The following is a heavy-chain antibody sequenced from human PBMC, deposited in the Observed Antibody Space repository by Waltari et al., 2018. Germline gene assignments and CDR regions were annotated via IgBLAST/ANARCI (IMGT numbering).Heavy chain of an antibody. Sequence: QVQLVESGGGVVQPGRSLRLSCAASGFTFSSYAMHWVRQAPGKGLEWVAVISYDGGNKYYADSVKGRFTISRDNSKNTLYLQMNSLRAEDTAVYYCARDRRGSASVGWFDPWGQGTLVTVSS. V-gene: IGHV3-30-3*01. CDR2: ISYDGGNK. J-gene: IGHJ5*02. CDR3: ARDRRGSASVGWFDP. CDR1: GFTFSSYA. D-gene: IGHD1-26*01.